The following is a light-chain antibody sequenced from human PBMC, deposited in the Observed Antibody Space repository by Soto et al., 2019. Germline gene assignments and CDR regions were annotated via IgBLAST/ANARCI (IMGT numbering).Light chain of an antibody. CDR2: DAS. J-gene: IGKJ2*03. CDR1: QSIDTW. CDR3: QKYGIFWS. Sequence: DIQMTQSPSTLSASVGDTVTITCRASQSIDTWLAWYQQKAGKAPKFLIYDASTLQSGVPSRFSGRGSGTDFPPTIPGVHPDDFTTYFCQKYGIFWSLGRGPRVNIK. V-gene: IGKV1-5*01.